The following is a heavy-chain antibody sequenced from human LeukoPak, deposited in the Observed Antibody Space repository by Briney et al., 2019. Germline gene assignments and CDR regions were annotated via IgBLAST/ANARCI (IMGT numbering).Heavy chain of an antibody. CDR3: ARDGYLDY. D-gene: IGHD5-18*01. V-gene: IGHV3-7*05. J-gene: IGHJ4*02. Sequence: PGGSLRLSCAASGFTFSEYWMAWVRQTPGRGLEWVAHIKRDGSDKNYVDPVKGRFTISRDNAKNSVYLQMNSLRAEDTATYYCARDGYLDYWGQGTLVTVSS. CDR2: IKRDGSDK. CDR1: GFTFSEYW.